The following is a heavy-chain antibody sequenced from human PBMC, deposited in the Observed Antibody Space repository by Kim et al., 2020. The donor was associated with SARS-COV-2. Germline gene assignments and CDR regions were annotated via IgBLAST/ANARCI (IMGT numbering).Heavy chain of an antibody. CDR3: ARTYYGFDY. D-gene: IGHD3-22*01. CDR2: IHHSGNT. V-gene: IGHV4-34*01. Sequence: SETLSLTCAVYDGSFSDYFWSWIRQPPGEGLEWIAEIHHSGNTNYNPSLKSRVTISVDTSKKQISLKVFSVTAADTAVYYCARTYYGFDYWGQGTLVIVSS. J-gene: IGHJ4*02. CDR1: DGSFSDYF.